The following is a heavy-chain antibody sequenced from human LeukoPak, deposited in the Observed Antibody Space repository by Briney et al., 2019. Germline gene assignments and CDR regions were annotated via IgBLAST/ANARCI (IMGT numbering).Heavy chain of an antibody. CDR3: ATIGDRRTGELYRIDY. V-gene: IGHV3-30-3*01. CDR1: GFTFSNYA. D-gene: IGHD7-27*01. Sequence: GGSLRLSCAASGFTFSNYAMHWVRQAPGKGLEWVAVVSYDGSNKYYADSVKGRFTISRDNSKNTLYLQMNSLRAEDAAIYYCATIGDRRTGELYRIDYWGQGTLVTVPS. J-gene: IGHJ4*02. CDR2: VSYDGSNK.